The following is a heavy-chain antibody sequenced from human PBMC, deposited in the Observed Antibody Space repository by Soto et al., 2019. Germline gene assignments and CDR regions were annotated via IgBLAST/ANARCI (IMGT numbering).Heavy chain of an antibody. J-gene: IGHJ6*02. V-gene: IGHV3-48*01. CDR2: ISIRSSTI. CDR1: GFTFSSYS. CDR3: ARADSGYASGYYYDGMDV. D-gene: IGHD5-12*01. Sequence: EVQLVESGGGLVQPGGSLRLSCAASGFTFSSYSMNWVRQAPGKGLEWVSYISIRSSTIYSADSVKGRFTISRDNAXXSXYLSMNSLRAEDTAVYYCARADSGYASGYYYDGMDVWGQGTTVTVSS.